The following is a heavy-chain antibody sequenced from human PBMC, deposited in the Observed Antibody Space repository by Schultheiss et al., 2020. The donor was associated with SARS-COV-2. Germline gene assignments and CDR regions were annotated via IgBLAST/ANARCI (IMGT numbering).Heavy chain of an antibody. Sequence: GGSLRLSCAASGFTFSSYAMHWVRQAPGKGLEWVAVISYDGSNKYYADSVKGRFTISRDNSKNTLYLQMNSLRAEDTAVYYCARVYDSINWFDPWGQGTLVTVSS. CDR3: ARVYDSINWFDP. CDR1: GFTFSSYA. D-gene: IGHD3-22*01. J-gene: IGHJ5*02. CDR2: ISYDGSNK. V-gene: IGHV3-30*01.